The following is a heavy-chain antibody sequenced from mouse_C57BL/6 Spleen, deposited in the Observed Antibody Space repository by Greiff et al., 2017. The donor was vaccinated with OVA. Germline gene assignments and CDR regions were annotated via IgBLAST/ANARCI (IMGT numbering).Heavy chain of an antibody. CDR2: INPSNGGT. D-gene: IGHD1-1*01. J-gene: IGHJ2*01. CDR1: GYTFTSYW. CDR3: ARGGYYYGRSSYFDY. Sequence: QVQLQQPGTDLVKPGASVKLSCKASGYTFTSYWMHWVKQRPGQGLEWIGNINPSNGGTNYNEKFKSKATLTVDNSSSTAYMQLSSLTSEDSAVDYCARGGYYYGRSSYFDYWGQGTTLTVSS. V-gene: IGHV1-53*01.